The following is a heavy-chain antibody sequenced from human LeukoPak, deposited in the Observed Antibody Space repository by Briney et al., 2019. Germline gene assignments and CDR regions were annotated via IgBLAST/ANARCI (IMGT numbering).Heavy chain of an antibody. V-gene: IGHV1-2*02. D-gene: IGHD1-26*01. CDR1: AYTLTDYY. CDR3: ARGRIVGATRYFDQ. J-gene: IGHJ4*02. Sequence: ASVKVSCKASAYTLTDYYMHWVRQAPRQGLEWLGWVNPNNGGTNYAQKFQGRVTMTRDTSISTAYMELSRLTSDDTAVYYCARGRIVGATRYFDQWGQGTLVTVSS. CDR2: VNPNNGGT.